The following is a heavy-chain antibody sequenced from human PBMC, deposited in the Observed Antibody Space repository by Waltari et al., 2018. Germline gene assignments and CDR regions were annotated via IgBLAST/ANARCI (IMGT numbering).Heavy chain of an antibody. CDR2: IIPIFGTA. CDR1: GYTFTGYY. J-gene: IGHJ3*02. CDR3: ARPTRGGDTGLGAFDI. D-gene: IGHD2-21*01. V-gene: IGHV1-69*01. Sequence: QVQLVQSGAEVKKPGASVKVSCKASGYTFTGYYMHWVRQAPGQGLEWIGGIIPIFGTANYAQKFQGRVTITTDESTSTAYMELSSLRSEDTAVYYCARPTRGGDTGLGAFDIWGQGTMVTVSS.